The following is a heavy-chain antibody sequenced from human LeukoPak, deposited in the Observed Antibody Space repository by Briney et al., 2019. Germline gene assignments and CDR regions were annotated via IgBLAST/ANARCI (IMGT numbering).Heavy chain of an antibody. Sequence: SETLSLTCTVSGASISSGDDYWSWIRQHPGKGLEWIGYIHYSGSTYYNPSLKSRVTISVDTSKNQFSLKLGSVTAADTAVYYCAGGGNYFDYWGQGTLVTVSS. CDR3: AGGGNYFDY. J-gene: IGHJ4*02. CDR1: GASISSGDDY. CDR2: IHYSGST. V-gene: IGHV4-31*03. D-gene: IGHD3-16*01.